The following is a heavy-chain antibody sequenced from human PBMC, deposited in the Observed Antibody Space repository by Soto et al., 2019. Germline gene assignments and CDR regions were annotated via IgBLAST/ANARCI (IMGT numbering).Heavy chain of an antibody. CDR2: SSNSGSFT. V-gene: IGHV3-11*06. J-gene: IGHJ4*02. D-gene: IGHD1-1*01. CDR1: GFTLSDHY. Sequence: GGSLRLSCAASGFTLSDHYMSWIRRAPGKGLEWIGYSSNSGSFTGYADSVKGRFSISRDNAKSSLYLQISSLRGDDTATYYCVKSGDNYNLLDYWGQGTPVTVSS. CDR3: VKSGDNYNLLDY.